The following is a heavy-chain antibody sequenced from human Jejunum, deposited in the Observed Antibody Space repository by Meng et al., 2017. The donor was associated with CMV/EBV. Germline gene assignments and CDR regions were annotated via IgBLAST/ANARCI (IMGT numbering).Heavy chain of an antibody. CDR3: ARRHFGYYAMDV. Sequence: CTVSGGSIGSYYWSWIRQPPGKGLEWIAYIYYSGRTSYNPSLKSRVTISVDTSKNQFSLKLSSVTAADTAVYYCARRHFGYYAMDVWGQGTTVTVSS. CDR1: GGSIGSYY. CDR2: IYYSGRT. D-gene: IGHD3-10*01. J-gene: IGHJ6*02. V-gene: IGHV4-59*12.